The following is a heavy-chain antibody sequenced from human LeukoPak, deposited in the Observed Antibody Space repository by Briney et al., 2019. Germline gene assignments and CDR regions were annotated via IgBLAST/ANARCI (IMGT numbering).Heavy chain of an antibody. CDR2: ITTSSNYI. CDR1: GFTFSAYN. Sequence: GGSLRLSCAASGFTFSAYNMNWVRRTPGKGLEWVSSITTSSNYIFYADSVRGRFTISRDNAENSLYLQMNSLRDEDTAVYYCARDYGGSSPFDYWGQGTLVTVSS. V-gene: IGHV3-21*01. D-gene: IGHD4-23*01. CDR3: ARDYGGSSPFDY. J-gene: IGHJ4*02.